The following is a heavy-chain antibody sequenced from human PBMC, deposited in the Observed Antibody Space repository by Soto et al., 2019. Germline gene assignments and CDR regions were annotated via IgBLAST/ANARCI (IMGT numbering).Heavy chain of an antibody. Sequence: EVQLLESGGGLVQPGGSLRLSCAASGFTFSSNAMSWVRQAPGKGLEWVSGISGSGGATHYADSVKGRFTISRDNARNTLHLQMNRLRAEDMAVYYCARGDGPGSWSALDYWGQGTLVTVSS. CDR2: ISGSGGAT. J-gene: IGHJ4*02. D-gene: IGHD3-10*01. CDR1: GFTFSSNA. V-gene: IGHV3-23*01. CDR3: ARGDGPGSWSALDY.